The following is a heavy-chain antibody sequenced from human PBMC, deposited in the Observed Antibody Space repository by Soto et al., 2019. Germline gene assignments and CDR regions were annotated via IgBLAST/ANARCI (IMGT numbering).Heavy chain of an antibody. CDR3: AKRGSSWYYYYDMDV. CDR2: ISGSGGST. V-gene: IGHV3-23*01. J-gene: IGHJ6*02. CDR1: GFTFSSYA. D-gene: IGHD6-13*01. Sequence: GGSLRLSCAASGFTFSSYAMSWVRQAPGKGWEWVSAISGSGGSTYYADTVKGRFTISRDNSKNTLYLQMNSLRAEDTAVYYCAKRGSSWYYYYDMDVWGQGTTVTVSS.